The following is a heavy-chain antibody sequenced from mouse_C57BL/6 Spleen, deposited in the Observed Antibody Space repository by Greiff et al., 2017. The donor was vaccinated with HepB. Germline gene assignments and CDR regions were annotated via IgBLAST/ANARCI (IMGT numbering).Heavy chain of an antibody. D-gene: IGHD1-1*01. Sequence: QVQLQQSGAELVRPGTSVKVSCKASGYAFTNYLIEWVKQRPGQGLEWIGVINPGSGGTNYNEKFKGKATLTADKSSSTAYMQLSSLTSEDSAVYFCARSGDSSHYYYAMDYWGQGPSVTVSS. CDR3: ARSGDSSHYYYAMDY. CDR2: INPGSGGT. CDR1: GYAFTNYL. V-gene: IGHV1-54*01. J-gene: IGHJ4*01.